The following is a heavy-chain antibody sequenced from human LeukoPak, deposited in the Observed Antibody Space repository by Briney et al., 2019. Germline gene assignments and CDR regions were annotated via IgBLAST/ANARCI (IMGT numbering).Heavy chain of an antibody. CDR3: ARVLLGRNWFDP. Sequence: TLSLTCTVSGGSISSGGYYWSWIRQHPGKGLEWIGYIYYSGSTYYNPSLKSRVTISVDTSKNQFSLKLSSVTAADTAVYYCARVLLGRNWFDPWGQGTLVTVSS. V-gene: IGHV4-31*03. CDR2: IYYSGST. D-gene: IGHD2-15*01. CDR1: GGSISSGGYY. J-gene: IGHJ5*02.